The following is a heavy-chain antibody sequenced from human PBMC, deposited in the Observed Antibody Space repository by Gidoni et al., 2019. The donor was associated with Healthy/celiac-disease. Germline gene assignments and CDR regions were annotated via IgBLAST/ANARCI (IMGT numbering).Heavy chain of an antibody. Sequence: EVQLLESGGGLVQPGGCLRLSCAASGFSFSSYAMSWVRQSPGKGLEWVSAISGSGGSTYYADSVKGRFTISRDNSKNTLYLQMNSLRAEDTAVYYCAKDGSGWYNWFDPWGQGTLVTVSS. J-gene: IGHJ5*02. V-gene: IGHV3-23*01. CDR3: AKDGSGWYNWFDP. CDR1: GFSFSSYA. CDR2: ISGSGGST. D-gene: IGHD6-19*01.